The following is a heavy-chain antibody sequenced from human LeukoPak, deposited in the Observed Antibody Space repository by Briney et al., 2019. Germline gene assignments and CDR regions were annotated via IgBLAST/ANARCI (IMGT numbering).Heavy chain of an antibody. J-gene: IGHJ4*02. CDR3: ARGRPHGNDY. V-gene: IGHV3-23*01. Sequence: GGSLRLSCVASGFTFNNYAMSWVRQAPGKGQEWVSGISISGDGTYYADSVKGRFTISRDKSYNTLYLQMNSLRAEDTAVYYCARGRPHGNDYWGQGTLVTVSS. CDR1: GFTFNNYA. D-gene: IGHD4-23*01. CDR2: ISISGDGT.